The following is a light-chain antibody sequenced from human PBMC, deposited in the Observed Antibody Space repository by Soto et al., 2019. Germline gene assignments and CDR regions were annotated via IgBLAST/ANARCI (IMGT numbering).Light chain of an antibody. CDR1: QGISSW. J-gene: IGKJ1*01. CDR3: QQYNSQWT. CDR2: KAS. Sequence: DIKMTQSPSTLSASVGDRVTITCRASQGISSWLAWYQQKPGRAPKLLIYKASSLESGVPSRFSGSGSGTEFTLTISSLQPDDFATYYCQQYNSQWTFGQGTKVDI. V-gene: IGKV1-5*03.